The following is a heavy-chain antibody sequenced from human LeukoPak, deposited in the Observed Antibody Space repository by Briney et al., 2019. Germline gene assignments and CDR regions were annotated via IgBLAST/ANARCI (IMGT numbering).Heavy chain of an antibody. V-gene: IGHV4-31*03. D-gene: IGHD5-24*01. CDR1: GGSISSGDYY. J-gene: IGHJ4*02. CDR3: ATRNSRDDYNY. CDR2: IYYTGST. Sequence: SETLSLTCSVFGGSISSGDYYWSWIRQHPGKGLAGIGYIYYTGSTYYNPSLKSRLTISVDTSKNQFFLKLSSVTAADTAIYYCATRNSRDDYNYWGQGTLVTVSS.